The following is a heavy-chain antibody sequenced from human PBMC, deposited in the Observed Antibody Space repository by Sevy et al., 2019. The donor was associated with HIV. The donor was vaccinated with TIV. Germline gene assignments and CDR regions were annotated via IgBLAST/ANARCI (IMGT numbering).Heavy chain of an antibody. CDR2: IYYSGNT. CDR3: ATRLGYCSGSSCYPPEYFHH. J-gene: IGHJ1*01. CDR1: GGAISSSSYY. D-gene: IGHD2-15*01. Sequence: SETLSLTCIVSGGAISSSSYYWGRIRQPPGKGLEWIGSIYYSGNTYYNPSLKSRVTISVDTSKKQFSLKLSSVTAADTAVYYCATRLGYCSGSSCYPPEYFHHWGQGTLVTVSS. V-gene: IGHV4-39*01.